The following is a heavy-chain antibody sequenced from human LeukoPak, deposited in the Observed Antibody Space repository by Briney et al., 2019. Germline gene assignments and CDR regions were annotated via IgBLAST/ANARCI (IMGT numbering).Heavy chain of an antibody. CDR1: GSSFTTYW. Sequence: GESLKISCKGSGSSFTTYWIGWVRQLPGKGLEWMGIIYPGDSDTRYSPSFQGQVTISVDKSINTAYLQWNSLKASDTAMYYCARREYCSDTTCSACLDYWGQGTMVTVSS. CDR3: ARREYCSDTTCSACLDY. V-gene: IGHV5-51*01. CDR2: IYPGDSDT. D-gene: IGHD2-2*01. J-gene: IGHJ4*02.